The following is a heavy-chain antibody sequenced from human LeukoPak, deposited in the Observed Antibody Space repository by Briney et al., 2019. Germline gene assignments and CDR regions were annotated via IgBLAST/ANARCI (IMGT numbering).Heavy chain of an antibody. D-gene: IGHD4-17*01. Sequence: SQTLSLTCAISGDSVSSNSAVWNWIRQSPSRGLEWLGGTYYRSKWYNGYAVSVKSRITINPDTSKNQFSLQLDSVTPEDTAVYYCASAASYYGDTAFDIWGQGTMVTVSS. CDR1: GDSVSSNSAV. CDR2: TYYRSKWYN. CDR3: ASAASYYGDTAFDI. J-gene: IGHJ3*02. V-gene: IGHV6-1*01.